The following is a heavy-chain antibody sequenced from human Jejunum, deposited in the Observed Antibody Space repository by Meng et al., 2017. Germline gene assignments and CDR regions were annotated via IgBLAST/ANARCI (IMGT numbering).Heavy chain of an antibody. J-gene: IGHJ4*02. V-gene: IGHV3-74*01. CDR3: VRSSGYPDY. Sequence: VEVVGSGGGLVQPGGSLRLSCAASGFTFSTCWMHWVRQAPGKGLVWVSHISSDGSTTNYADSVKGRFTISRDNARNTLYLQMNSLRAEDTAVYYCVRSSGYPDYWGQGTLVTVSS. D-gene: IGHD3-3*01. CDR2: ISSDGSTT. CDR1: GFTFSTCW.